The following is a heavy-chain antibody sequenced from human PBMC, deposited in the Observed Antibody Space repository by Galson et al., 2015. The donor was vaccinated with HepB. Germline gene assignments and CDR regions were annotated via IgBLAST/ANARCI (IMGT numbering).Heavy chain of an antibody. D-gene: IGHD3-10*01. CDR3: ARDQYYGSGSYSGFYGMDV. CDR2: ISAYNGNS. V-gene: IGHV1-18*04. Sequence: SVKVSCKASGYTFTSYGISWVRQAPGQGLEWMGWISAYNGNSNYAQKLQGRVTMTTDTSTSTAYMELRSLRSDDTAVYYCARDQYYGSGSYSGFYGMDVWGQGTTVTVSS. CDR1: GYTFTSYG. J-gene: IGHJ6*02.